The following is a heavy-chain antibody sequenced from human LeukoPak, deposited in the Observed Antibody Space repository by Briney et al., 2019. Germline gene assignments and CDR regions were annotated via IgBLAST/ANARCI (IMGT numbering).Heavy chain of an antibody. J-gene: IGHJ3*02. Sequence: ASVKVSCKASDYTFTNYGITWVRQAPGHGPEWMGWITAKNYNTKYAKNFQGRVTMTTDTSTSTAYMELRSLRSDDTAVYYCARDRNDYYDSSGYFPFDAFDIWGQGTMVTVSS. CDR3: ARDRNDYYDSSGYFPFDAFDI. CDR1: DYTFTNYG. CDR2: ITAKNYNT. V-gene: IGHV1-18*01. D-gene: IGHD3-22*01.